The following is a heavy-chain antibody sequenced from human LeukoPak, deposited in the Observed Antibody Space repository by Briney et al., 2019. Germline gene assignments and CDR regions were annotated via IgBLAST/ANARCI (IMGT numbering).Heavy chain of an antibody. Sequence: GGSLRLSCAASGFSFSSYAMAWVRQAPGKGLEGVSSISGSGGSTHYADSVKGRFTISRDNSKNTLYLQMNSLRAEDTAVYYCAKDPYYYHSSGYGYGMDVWGQGTTVTVSS. CDR2: ISGSGGST. CDR1: GFSFSSYA. V-gene: IGHV3-23*01. J-gene: IGHJ6*02. D-gene: IGHD3-22*01. CDR3: AKDPYYYHSSGYGYGMDV.